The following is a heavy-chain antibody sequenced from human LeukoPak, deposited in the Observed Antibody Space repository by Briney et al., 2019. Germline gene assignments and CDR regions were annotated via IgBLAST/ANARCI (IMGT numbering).Heavy chain of an antibody. CDR3: ARGTMVRGVVISGRWFDP. J-gene: IGHJ5*02. CDR2: MHTSGIT. CDR1: GGSIIDYY. Sequence: SETLSLTCTVSGGSIIDYYWIWIRQPAGKGLERVGRMHTSGITDYNPSLKSRVTMSLDTSNNQFSLKLTSVTAADTAVYYCARGTMVRGVVISGRWFDPWGQGTLVTVSS. D-gene: IGHD3-10*01. V-gene: IGHV4-4*07.